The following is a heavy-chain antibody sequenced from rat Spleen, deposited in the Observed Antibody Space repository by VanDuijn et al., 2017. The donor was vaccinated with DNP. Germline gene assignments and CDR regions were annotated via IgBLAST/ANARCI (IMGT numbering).Heavy chain of an antibody. D-gene: IGHD1-1*01. J-gene: IGHJ4*01. CDR2: ISPSGGST. CDR1: GFTFSNYD. CDR3: TTLITFMSG. Sequence: EVQLVESGGGLVQPGRSLKLSCAASGFTFSNYDMAWVRQAPTKGLEWVASISPSGGSTYYRDSVKGRFTVSRDNAKSALYLRMDSLRSEDTATYYFTTLITFMSGWSQGTSVTVSS. V-gene: IGHV5-27*01.